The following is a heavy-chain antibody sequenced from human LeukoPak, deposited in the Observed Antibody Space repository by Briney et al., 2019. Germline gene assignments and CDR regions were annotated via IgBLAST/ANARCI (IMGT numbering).Heavy chain of an antibody. CDR1: GFTFNSYW. Sequence: GGSLRLSCAASGFTFNSYWMTWVRQAPGKGLEWVANIKQDGSEKYYVDSVKGRFTISRDNAKNSLYLQMDSLRADDTALYYCAKESTSGTLRIDLWGQGTLVTVSS. J-gene: IGHJ5*02. V-gene: IGHV3-7*03. CDR3: AKESTSGTLRIDL. CDR2: IKQDGSEK. D-gene: IGHD6-19*01.